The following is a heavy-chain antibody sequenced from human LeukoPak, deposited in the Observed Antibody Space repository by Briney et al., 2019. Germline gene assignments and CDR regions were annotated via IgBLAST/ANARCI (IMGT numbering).Heavy chain of an antibody. Sequence: GGSLRLSCAASGFTFDDYAMHWVRQAPGKGLEWVSGISWNSGSIGYADSVKGRFTISRDNAKNSLYLQMNSLRAEDTALYYCRLAVAVVDYWGQGTLVTVSS. CDR2: ISWNSGSI. D-gene: IGHD6-19*01. CDR3: RLAVAVVDY. J-gene: IGHJ4*02. CDR1: GFTFDDYA. V-gene: IGHV3-9*01.